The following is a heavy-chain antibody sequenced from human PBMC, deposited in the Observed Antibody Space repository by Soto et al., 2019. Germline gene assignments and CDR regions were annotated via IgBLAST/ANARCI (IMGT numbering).Heavy chain of an antibody. Sequence: PSETLSLTCAVSGGSISGGGYSWSWIRQPPGKGLEWIGYIYHSGSTYYNPSLKSRVTISVDTSKNQFSLKLSSVTAADTAVYYCARVWGGAFDIWGQGTMVTVSS. CDR2: IYHSGST. J-gene: IGHJ3*02. CDR3: ARVWGGAFDI. CDR1: GGSISGGGYS. D-gene: IGHD3-10*01. V-gene: IGHV4-30-2*01.